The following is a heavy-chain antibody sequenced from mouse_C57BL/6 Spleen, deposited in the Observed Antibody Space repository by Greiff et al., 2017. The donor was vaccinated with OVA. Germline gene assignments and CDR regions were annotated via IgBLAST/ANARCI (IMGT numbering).Heavy chain of an antibody. CDR2: INPSTGGT. V-gene: IGHV1-42*01. J-gene: IGHJ4*01. D-gene: IGHD1-1*01. CDR1: GYSFTGYY. Sequence: VQLQQSGPELVKPGASVKISCKASGYSFTGYYMNWVKQSPEKSLEWIGEINPSTGGTTYNQKFKAKATLTVDKSSSTAYMQLKSLTSEDSAVYYCARVQDAFPYYGSSYDAMDYWGQGTSVTVSS. CDR3: ARVQDAFPYYGSSYDAMDY.